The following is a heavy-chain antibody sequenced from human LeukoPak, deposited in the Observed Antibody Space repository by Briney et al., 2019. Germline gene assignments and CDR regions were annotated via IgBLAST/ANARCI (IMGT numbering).Heavy chain of an antibody. Sequence: GESLKISCKGSGYSFTNYWIGWVRPMPGKGVEWMGINYPGDSDTRSSPSFQGQVTISADKSISTAYLQWSSLKASDTAIYYCARQHCSGGSYYSDYWGQGTLVTVSS. J-gene: IGHJ4*02. V-gene: IGHV5-51*01. CDR2: NYPGDSDT. CDR1: GYSFTNYW. D-gene: IGHD2-15*01. CDR3: ARQHCSGGSYYSDY.